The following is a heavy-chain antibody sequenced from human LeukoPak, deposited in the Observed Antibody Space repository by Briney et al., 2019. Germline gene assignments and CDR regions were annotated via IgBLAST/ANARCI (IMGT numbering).Heavy chain of an antibody. D-gene: IGHD3-9*01. V-gene: IGHV1-69*13. J-gene: IGHJ4*02. Sequence: ASVKVSCKASGGTFSSYAISWVRQAPGQGLEWMGGIISIFGTANYAQKFQGRVTITADESTSTTYMELSSLRSEDTAVYYCASPPSWDILTGYYTDWGQGTLVTVSS. CDR3: ASPPSWDILTGYYTD. CDR1: GGTFSSYA. CDR2: IISIFGTA.